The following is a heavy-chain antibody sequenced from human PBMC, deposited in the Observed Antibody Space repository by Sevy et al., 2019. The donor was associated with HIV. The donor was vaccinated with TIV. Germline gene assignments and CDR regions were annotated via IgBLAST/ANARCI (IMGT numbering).Heavy chain of an antibody. D-gene: IGHD3-16*01. CDR2: ISYDKVNT. Sequence: GGSLRLSCAASGFSFSRYAMHWIRQAPGKGLESVAVISYDKVNTYHSDSVKGRFTISRDNSKNTLYLQMNSLRPEDTAVYYCARDGGGDYFDHWGQGTLVTVSS. CDR3: ARDGGGDYFDH. V-gene: IGHV3-30*04. J-gene: IGHJ4*02. CDR1: GFSFSRYA.